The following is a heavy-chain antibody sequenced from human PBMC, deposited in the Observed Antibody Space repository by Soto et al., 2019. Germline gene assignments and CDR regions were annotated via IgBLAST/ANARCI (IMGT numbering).Heavy chain of an antibody. CDR2: INHSRTI. V-gene: IGHV4-34*01. D-gene: IGHD2-21*02. CDR3: ARADRTLVTSYSLDV. J-gene: IGHJ6*02. CDR1: GGSFSGYY. Sequence: SETLSLTCAVYGGSFSGYYWTWIRQPPGKGLEWIGEINHSRTINFNPSIKSRHNKSLDTSKKHFSLKLSSVTDADTAVYYCARADRTLVTSYSLDVWGQGTTVTVSS.